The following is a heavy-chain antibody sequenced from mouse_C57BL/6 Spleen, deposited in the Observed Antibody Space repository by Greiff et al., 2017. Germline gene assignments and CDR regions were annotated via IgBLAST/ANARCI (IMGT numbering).Heavy chain of an antibody. CDR2: INYDGSST. D-gene: IGHD1-1*01. V-gene: IGHV5-16*01. J-gene: IGHJ4*01. CDR1: GFTFSDYY. Sequence: EVQLVESEGGLVQPGSSMKLSCTASGFTFSDYYMAWVRQVPEKGLEWVANINYDGSSTYYLDSLKSRFIISRDNAKNILYLQMSSLKSEDTATYYCARGGGFITTVVATPYAMDYWGQGTSVTVSS. CDR3: ARGGGFITTVVATPYAMDY.